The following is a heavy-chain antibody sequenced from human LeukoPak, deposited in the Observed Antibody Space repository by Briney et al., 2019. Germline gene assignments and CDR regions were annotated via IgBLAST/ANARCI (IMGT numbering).Heavy chain of an antibody. V-gene: IGHV3-30*18. J-gene: IGHJ1*01. D-gene: IGHD4-17*01. CDR3: AKESGIRSYGAYFPH. CDR1: GFTFSNYG. CDR2: ISYDASTK. Sequence: GGSLRLSCAVSGFTFSNYGMQWVRQAPGKGLEWVAVISYDASTKYYADSVKGRFTISRDNSKSTLYLQMSSLKAEDTAVYYCAKESGIRSYGAYFPHWGQGTLVTVSS.